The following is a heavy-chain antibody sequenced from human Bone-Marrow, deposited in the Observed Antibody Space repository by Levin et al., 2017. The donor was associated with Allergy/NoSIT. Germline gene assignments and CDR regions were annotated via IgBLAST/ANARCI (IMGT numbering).Heavy chain of an antibody. CDR2: IYYTGTA. CDR1: GGSMNTYY. D-gene: IGHD6-13*01. Sequence: GSLRLSCTVSGGSMNTYYWSWIRHSPEKGLEWIAQIYYTGTAEHNPSLRSRLSVSIDTSINQFSLKLTSVSAADMAVYYCARNSRNHYFYGLDVWGQGTTVIVSS. CDR3: ARNSRNHYFYGLDV. J-gene: IGHJ6*02. V-gene: IGHV4-59*01.